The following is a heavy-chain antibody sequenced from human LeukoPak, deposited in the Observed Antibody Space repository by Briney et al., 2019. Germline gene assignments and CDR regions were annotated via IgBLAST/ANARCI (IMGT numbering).Heavy chain of an antibody. V-gene: IGHV1-69*13. J-gene: IGHJ4*02. Sequence: SVKVSCKASGGTFSSYAISWVRQAPGQGLEWMGGIIPIFGTANYAQRFQGRVTITADESTSTAYMELSSLRSEDTAVYYCARSLRLTVPPDYWGQGTLVTVSS. CDR3: ARSLRLTVPPDY. CDR1: GGTFSSYA. CDR2: IIPIFGTA. D-gene: IGHD4/OR15-4a*01.